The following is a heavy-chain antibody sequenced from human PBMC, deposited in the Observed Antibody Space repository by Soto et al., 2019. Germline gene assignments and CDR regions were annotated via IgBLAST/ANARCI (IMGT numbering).Heavy chain of an antibody. V-gene: IGHV3-7*01. CDR3: ARVLRDGYNYRFDY. Sequence: PGGSLRLSCAASGFTFSSYWMSWVRQAPGKGLEWVANIKQDGSEKYYVDSVKGRFTISRDNAKNSLYLQMNSLRAEDTAVYYCARVLRDGYNYRFDYWGQGTLVTVSS. D-gene: IGHD5-12*01. J-gene: IGHJ4*02. CDR1: GFTFSSYW. CDR2: IKQDGSEK.